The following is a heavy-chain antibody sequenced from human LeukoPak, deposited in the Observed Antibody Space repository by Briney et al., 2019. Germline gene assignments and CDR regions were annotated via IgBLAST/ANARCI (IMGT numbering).Heavy chain of an antibody. CDR3: AREYVWVYYDILTGYPHYGMDV. CDR2: ISYDGSNK. J-gene: IGHJ6*02. CDR1: GFTFSSYG. Sequence: GRSLRLSCAASGFTFSSYGMHWVRQAPGKGLEWVAVISYDGSNKYYADSVKGRFTISRDNSKNTLYLQMNSLRAEDTAVYYCAREYVWVYYDILTGYPHYGMDVWGQGTTVTVSS. D-gene: IGHD3-9*01. V-gene: IGHV3-30*03.